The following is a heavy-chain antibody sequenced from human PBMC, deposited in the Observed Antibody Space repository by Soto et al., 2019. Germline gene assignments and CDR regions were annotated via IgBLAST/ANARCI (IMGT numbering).Heavy chain of an antibody. CDR2: ISYDGSNK. CDR1: GFTFSSYG. J-gene: IGHJ3*02. V-gene: IGHV3-30*18. CDR3: AKVLLWFGEWGAFDI. D-gene: IGHD3-10*01. Sequence: GGSLRLSCAASGFTFSSYGMHWVRQAPGKGLEWVAVISYDGSNKYYADSVKGRFTISRDNSKNTLYLQMNSLRAEDTAVYYCAKVLLWFGEWGAFDIWGQGTMVTVSS.